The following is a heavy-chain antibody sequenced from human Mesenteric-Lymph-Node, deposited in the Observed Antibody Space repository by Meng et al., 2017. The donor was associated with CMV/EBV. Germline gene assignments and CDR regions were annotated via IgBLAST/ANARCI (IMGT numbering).Heavy chain of an antibody. CDR2: IDPRGGRT. CDR3: ARDTVPREYFGESLFGY. CDR1: YTFTGYY. V-gene: IGHV1-46*01. Sequence: YTFTGYYVHWVRQAPGQGLEWMGIIDPRGGRTSYTEKFQGRISMTSDTSTSTIYMELSSLKSDDTAVYYCARDTVPREYFGESLFGYWGQGTLVTVSS. J-gene: IGHJ4*02. D-gene: IGHD3-10*01.